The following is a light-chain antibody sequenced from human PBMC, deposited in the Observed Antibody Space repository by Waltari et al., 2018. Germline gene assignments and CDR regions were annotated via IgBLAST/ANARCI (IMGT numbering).Light chain of an antibody. V-gene: IGLV3-21*02. Sequence: SYELTPPPSVSVAPGHPARITGDGDPIGSNNGQREQHKPGQPPVLVVYDDGDRPSGIPERFSGSNSGNTAALTISRVDAGDEAEYYCQVWDSGSDHYVFGTVTKVTVL. J-gene: IGLJ1*01. CDR1: PIGSNN. CDR2: DDG. CDR3: QVWDSGSDHYV.